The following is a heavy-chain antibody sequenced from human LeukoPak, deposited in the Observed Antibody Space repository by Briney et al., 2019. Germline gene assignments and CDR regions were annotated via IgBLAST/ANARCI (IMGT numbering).Heavy chain of an antibody. CDR1: GFTFSSYG. Sequence: PGGSLRLSCAASGFTFSSYGMHWVRQAPGKGLEWVAVISYDGSNKYYADSVKGRFTISRDNSKNTLYLQMNSLRAEDTAVYYCAKSLARFWYQDAFDIWGQGTMVTVSS. CDR3: AKSLARFWYQDAFDI. D-gene: IGHD2-2*01. CDR2: ISYDGSNK. J-gene: IGHJ3*02. V-gene: IGHV3-30*18.